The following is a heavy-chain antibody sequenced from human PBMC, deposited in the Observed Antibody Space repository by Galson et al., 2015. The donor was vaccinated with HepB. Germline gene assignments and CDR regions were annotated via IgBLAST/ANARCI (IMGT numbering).Heavy chain of an antibody. J-gene: IGHJ5*02. CDR1: GFTFSNAW. D-gene: IGHD3-3*01. V-gene: IGHV3-15*07. CDR2: IKSKTDGGTT. Sequence: SLRLSCAASGFTFSNAWMNWVRQAPGKGLEWVGRIKSKTDGGTTDYAAPVKGRFTISRDDSKNTLYLQMNSLKTEDTAVYYCTTDLGALKNYDFWSGYYYNWFDPWGQGTLVTVSS. CDR3: TTDLGALKNYDFWSGYYYNWFDP.